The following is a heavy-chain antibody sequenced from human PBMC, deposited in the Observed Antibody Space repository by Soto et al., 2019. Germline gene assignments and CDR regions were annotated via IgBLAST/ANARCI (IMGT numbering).Heavy chain of an antibody. CDR3: ARNMFDLDTAMAFDY. D-gene: IGHD5-18*01. V-gene: IGHV3-30-3*01. CDR2: ISYDGSNK. CDR1: GFTFSSYA. Sequence: GSLRLSCAASGFTFSSYAMHWVRQAPGKGLEWVAVISYDGSNKYYADSVKGRFTISRDNSKNTLYLQMNSLRAEDTAVYYCARNMFDLDTAMAFDYWGQGTLVTVSS. J-gene: IGHJ4*02.